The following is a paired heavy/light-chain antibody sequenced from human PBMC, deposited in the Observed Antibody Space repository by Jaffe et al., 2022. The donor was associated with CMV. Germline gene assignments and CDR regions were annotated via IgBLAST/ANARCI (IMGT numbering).Heavy chain of an antibody. CDR3: ARHVGHRNYIRGADY. Sequence: QLQLHESGPGLVKPSETLSLTCTVSGGSISSGFYYWGWIRQPPGKGLEWIGGIYYSGSTYHNPSLKSRVTISIDTAKNQFSLKLSSVTAADTAVYYCARHVGHRNYIRGADYWGQGTLVTVSS. CDR1: GGSISSGFYY. CDR2: IYYSGST. J-gene: IGHJ4*02. V-gene: IGHV4-39*01. D-gene: IGHD4-4*01.
Light chain of an antibody. CDR3: MQALQTPLT. CDR2: LGS. V-gene: IGKV2-28*01. J-gene: IGKJ4*01. Sequence: DIVMTQSPLSLPVTPGEPASISCRSSQSLLHSNGYNYLDWYLQKPGKSPQLLIYLGSNRASGVPDRFSGSGSGTDFTLKISRVEAEDVGVYFCMQALQTPLTFGGGTKVEIK. CDR1: QSLLHSNGYNY.